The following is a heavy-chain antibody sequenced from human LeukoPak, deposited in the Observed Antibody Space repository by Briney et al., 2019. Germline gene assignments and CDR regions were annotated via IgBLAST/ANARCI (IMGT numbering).Heavy chain of an antibody. V-gene: IGHV4-4*07. CDR2: IYTSGSN. CDR1: GGSISSYY. CDR3: ARDHKGYCSSTSCSYYYYYYMDV. J-gene: IGHJ6*03. D-gene: IGHD2-2*01. Sequence: TPSESLSLTCTVSGGSISSYYWSSIRQPAGKGLEWVGRIYTSGSNNYNPSLKSRVTMSLDTSKNQFSLKLSSVTAADTAVYYCARDHKGYCSSTSCSYYYYYYMDVWGKGTTVTVSS.